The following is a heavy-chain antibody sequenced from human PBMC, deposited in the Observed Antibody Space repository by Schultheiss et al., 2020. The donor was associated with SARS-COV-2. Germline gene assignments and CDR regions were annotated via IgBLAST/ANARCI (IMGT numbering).Heavy chain of an antibody. V-gene: IGHV1-69*13. J-gene: IGHJ6*02. CDR3: ARAGPHYYYYGMDV. Sequence: SVKVSCKASGGTFSSYAISWVRQAPGQGLEWMGGIIPIFGTANYAQKFQGRVTITADESTSTAYMELRSLRSDDTAVYYCARAGPHYYYYGMDVWGQGTTVTVSS. CDR2: IIPIFGTA. CDR1: GGTFSSYA.